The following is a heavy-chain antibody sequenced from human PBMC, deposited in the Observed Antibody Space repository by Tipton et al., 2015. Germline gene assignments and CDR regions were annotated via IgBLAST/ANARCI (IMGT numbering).Heavy chain of an antibody. CDR2: IIPMLGTR. CDR1: GETFSSFT. V-gene: IGHV1-69*01. D-gene: IGHD2-15*01. CDR3: AHWEGDCTGGNCPFEY. Sequence: QLVQSGAEVKKAGSSVKVSCKASGETFSSFTLSWVRQAPGQGPEWMGGIIPMLGTRNYAQKFQGRLTINAAESSNMAYMELSSLRSEDTAMYYCAHWEGDCTGGNCPFEYWGQGTLVTVSS. J-gene: IGHJ4*02.